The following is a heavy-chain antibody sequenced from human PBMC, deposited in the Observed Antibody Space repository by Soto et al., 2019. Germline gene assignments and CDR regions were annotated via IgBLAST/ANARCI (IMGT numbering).Heavy chain of an antibody. CDR1: GGSISSYY. Sequence: SETLSLTCTVSGGSISSYYWSWIRQPAGKGLEWIGRIYTSGSTNYNPSLKSRVTMSVDTSKNQLSLKLSSVTAADTAVYYCARVGPPYYYYGMDVWGQGTTVTVSS. CDR2: IYTSGST. V-gene: IGHV4-4*07. CDR3: ARVGPPYYYYGMDV. J-gene: IGHJ6*02.